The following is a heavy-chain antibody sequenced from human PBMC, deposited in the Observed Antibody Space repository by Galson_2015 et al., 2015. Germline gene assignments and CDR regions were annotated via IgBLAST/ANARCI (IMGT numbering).Heavy chain of an antibody. J-gene: IGHJ4*02. D-gene: IGHD4-17*01. Sequence: SLRLSCAASGFPFSNVWMSWVRQGPGKGLEWVGRIKSRADGGATDYAAPVKGRFTISRHNSKNTLYLQMNSLKTEDTAVYYCTTDPLMTAVTPLDYWGQGSLVTGSS. V-gene: IGHV3-15*01. CDR3: TTDPLMTAVTPLDY. CDR2: IKSRADGGAT. CDR1: GFPFSNVW.